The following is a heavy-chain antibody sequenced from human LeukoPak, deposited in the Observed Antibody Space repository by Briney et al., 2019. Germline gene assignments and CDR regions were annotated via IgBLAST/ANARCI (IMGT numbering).Heavy chain of an antibody. CDR3: ARRGADDYGDYGFDY. J-gene: IGHJ4*02. CDR1: GGSISSYY. CDR2: IFYRGST. V-gene: IGHV4-59*08. Sequence: PSETLSLTCTVSGGSISSYYWSWIRQPPGKGLEWIWYIFYRGSTNYNPSLKSRVTISIDTSKNQFSLKLSSVTAADTAVYYCARRGADDYGDYGFDYWGQGTLVTVSS. D-gene: IGHD4-17*01.